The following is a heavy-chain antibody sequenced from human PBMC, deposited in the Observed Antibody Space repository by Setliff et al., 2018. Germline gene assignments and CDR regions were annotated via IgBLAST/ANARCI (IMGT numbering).Heavy chain of an antibody. J-gene: IGHJ5*02. CDR1: GGSISSSSYY. Sequence: SETLSLTCTVSGGSISSSSYYWGWIRQPPGKGLEWIGSIYYSGSTYYNPSLKSRVTISVDTSKNQFSLNLNSVTAADTAVYYCALNPSWFGELFAWFDPWGQGALVTVSS. V-gene: IGHV4-39*01. CDR2: IYYSGST. D-gene: IGHD3-10*01. CDR3: ALNPSWFGELFAWFDP.